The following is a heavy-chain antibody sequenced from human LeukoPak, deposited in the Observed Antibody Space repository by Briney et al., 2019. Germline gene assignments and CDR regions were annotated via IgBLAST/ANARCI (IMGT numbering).Heavy chain of an antibody. CDR2: IYTSGST. V-gene: IGHV4-4*07. CDR1: GGSIRSYY. Sequence: SETPSLTCTVSGGSIRSYYWSWIRQPAGKGLEWIGRIYTSGSTNYNPSLKSRVTMSVDTSKNQFSLKLSSVTAADTAVYYCARVGGGGWYGWYFDLWGRGTLVTVSS. CDR3: ARVGGGGWYGWYFDL. D-gene: IGHD6-19*01. J-gene: IGHJ2*01.